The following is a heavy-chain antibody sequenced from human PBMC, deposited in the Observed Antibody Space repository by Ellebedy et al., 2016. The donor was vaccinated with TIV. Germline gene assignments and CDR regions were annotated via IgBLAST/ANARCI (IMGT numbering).Heavy chain of an antibody. CDR2: ICWDDEK. J-gene: IGHJ4*02. CDR3: ARSRYGDFSGDIDY. V-gene: IGHV2-5*02. Sequence: SGPTLVXPTPTLTLTCSFSGFSLTSSGVGVGWIRQPPGKALEWLAVICWDDEKRYSPSLKSRLTITKDTSRNQVVLLMTNMDPVDTGTYYCARSRYGDFSGDIDYWGQGALVTVSS. CDR1: GFSLTSSGVG. D-gene: IGHD4-17*01.